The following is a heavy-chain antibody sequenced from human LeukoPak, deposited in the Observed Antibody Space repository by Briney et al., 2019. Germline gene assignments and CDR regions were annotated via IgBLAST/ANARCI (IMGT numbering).Heavy chain of an antibody. CDR1: GGSISSYY. D-gene: IGHD4-23*01. CDR3: ARDYYGGNYWYFDL. V-gene: IGHV4-59*01. Sequence: SETLSPTCTVSGGSISSYYWSWIRQPPGKGLEWIGYIYYSGSTNYNPSLKSRVTISVDTSKNQFSLKLSSVTAADTAVYYCARDYYGGNYWYFDLWGRGTLVTVSS. J-gene: IGHJ2*01. CDR2: IYYSGST.